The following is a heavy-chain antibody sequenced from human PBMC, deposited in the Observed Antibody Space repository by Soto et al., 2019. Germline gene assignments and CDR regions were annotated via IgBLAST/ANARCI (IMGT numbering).Heavy chain of an antibody. Sequence: EVQLVESGGGLVNPGGSLRLSCAASGFTFSNAWMNWVRQAPGQGLEWVARFKSRGDGGTTDYAAPVKGRFTISRDDSENTLCLQMDSLKIEDTAVYFCTSGLPGVTTNYGFDYWGQGILVTVSS. CDR3: TSGLPGVTTNYGFDY. J-gene: IGHJ4*02. CDR2: FKSRGDGGTT. D-gene: IGHD4-17*01. V-gene: IGHV3-15*07. CDR1: GFTFSNAW.